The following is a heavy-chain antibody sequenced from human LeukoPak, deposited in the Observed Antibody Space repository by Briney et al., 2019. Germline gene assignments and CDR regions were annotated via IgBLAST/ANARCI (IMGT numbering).Heavy chain of an antibody. CDR2: IYYSGST. CDR3: ARGRRTGTTDY. V-gene: IGHV4-59*01. CDR1: GGSISSYY. D-gene: IGHD1-7*01. Sequence: SETLSLTCTVSGGSISSYYWSWIRQPPGEGLEWIGYIYYSGSTNYNPSLKSRVTISVDTSKNQFSLKLSSVTAADTAVYYCARGRRTGTTDYWGQGTLVTVSS. J-gene: IGHJ4*02.